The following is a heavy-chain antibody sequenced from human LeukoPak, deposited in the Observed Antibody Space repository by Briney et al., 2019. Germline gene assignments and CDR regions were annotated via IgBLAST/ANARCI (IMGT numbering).Heavy chain of an antibody. CDR1: GGSFSGYY. D-gene: IGHD3-22*01. CDR3: ARRRITMIVVVTPFDY. Sequence: SETLSLTCAVYGGSFSGYYWSWIRQPPGKGLEWIGEINHSGSTNYNPPLKSRVTISVDTSKNQFSLKLSSVTAADTAVYYCARRRITMIVVVTPFDYWGQGALVTVSS. V-gene: IGHV4-34*01. J-gene: IGHJ4*02. CDR2: INHSGST.